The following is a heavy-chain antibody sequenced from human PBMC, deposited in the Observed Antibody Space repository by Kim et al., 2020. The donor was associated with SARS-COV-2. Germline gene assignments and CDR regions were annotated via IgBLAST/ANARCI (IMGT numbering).Heavy chain of an antibody. CDR2: IIPIFGTA. Sequence: SVKVSCKASGGTFSSYAISWVRQAPGQGLEWMGGIIPIFGTANYAQKFQGRVTITADESTSTAYMELSSLRSEDTAVYYCARDQCSGGSCYSPDSFDYWGQGTLVTVSS. D-gene: IGHD2-15*01. J-gene: IGHJ4*02. CDR1: GGTFSSYA. CDR3: ARDQCSGGSCYSPDSFDY. V-gene: IGHV1-69*13.